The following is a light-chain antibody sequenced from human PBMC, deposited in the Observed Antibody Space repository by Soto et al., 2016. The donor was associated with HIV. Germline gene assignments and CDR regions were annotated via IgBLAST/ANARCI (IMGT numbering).Light chain of an antibody. CDR1: QSISTY. J-gene: IGKJ1*01. CDR3: QQYYSIPWT. Sequence: DIQMTQSPSSLSLSIGDRVSITCRASQSISTYLHWYQQKPGRAPKLLIYDASSLQSGVPSRFSGRGSGTDFTLTISSLQPEDFALYYCQQYYSIPWTFGQGTKVE. V-gene: IGKV1-39*01. CDR2: DAS.